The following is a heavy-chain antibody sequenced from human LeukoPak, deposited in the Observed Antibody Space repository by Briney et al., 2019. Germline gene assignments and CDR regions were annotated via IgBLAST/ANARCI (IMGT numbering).Heavy chain of an antibody. J-gene: IGHJ4*02. CDR3: ARVYGSCSGGGCYFFDY. Sequence: SSETLSLTCSVSGDSISSGIFYWSWIRQPPGKGLEWIGYIYHNGNTYYNPSLKSRVTISVDTSQNEFSLKVNSVTAADTGVYYCARVYGSCSGGGCYFFDYWGQGTLVTVSS. V-gene: IGHV4-30-2*01. CDR1: GDSISSGIFY. D-gene: IGHD2-15*01. CDR2: IYHNGNT.